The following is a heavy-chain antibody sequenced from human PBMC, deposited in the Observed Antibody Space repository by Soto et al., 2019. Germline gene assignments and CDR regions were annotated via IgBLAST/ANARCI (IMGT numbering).Heavy chain of an antibody. CDR3: ARGYGGKSVGTDGFDI. J-gene: IGHJ3*02. CDR2: IYYSGST. Sequence: QVQLQESGPGLVKPSETQSLTCTVSGGSVSRGSYYWSWIRQPPGKGLEWIGYIYYSGSTNYNPSLKSRVTISVDTSKNQFSLKLSSVTAADTAVYHCARGYGGKSVGTDGFDIWGQGTMVTVSS. CDR1: GGSVSRGSYY. V-gene: IGHV4-61*01. D-gene: IGHD2-15*01.